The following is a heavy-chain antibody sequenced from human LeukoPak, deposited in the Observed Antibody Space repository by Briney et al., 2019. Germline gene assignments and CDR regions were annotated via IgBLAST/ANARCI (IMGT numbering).Heavy chain of an antibody. J-gene: IGHJ4*02. D-gene: IGHD5-12*01. CDR2: MNPNSGNT. CDR3: ARDRSPRGYSGYDQYDY. V-gene: IGHV1-8*02. Sequence: GASVKVSCKASGGTFSSYAISWVRQATGQGLEWMGWMNPNSGNTGYAQKFQGRVTMTRNTSISTAYMELSSLRSEDTAVYYCARDRSPRGYSGYDQYDYWGQGTLVTVSS. CDR1: GGTFSSYA.